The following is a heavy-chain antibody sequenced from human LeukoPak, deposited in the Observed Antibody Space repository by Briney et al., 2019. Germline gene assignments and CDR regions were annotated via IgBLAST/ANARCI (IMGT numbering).Heavy chain of an antibody. CDR2: ISSNSIYV. CDR1: GFTFSSYS. Sequence: GGSLRLSCAASGFTFSSYSMNWVRQAPGKGLEWVSSISSNSIYVFYADSMKGRFTISRDNAKNSLSLQMNSLRAEDTAVYYCARDSSWAHSSGWYYFDYWGQGTLVTVSS. J-gene: IGHJ4*02. D-gene: IGHD6-19*01. CDR3: ARDSSWAHSSGWYYFDY. V-gene: IGHV3-21*04.